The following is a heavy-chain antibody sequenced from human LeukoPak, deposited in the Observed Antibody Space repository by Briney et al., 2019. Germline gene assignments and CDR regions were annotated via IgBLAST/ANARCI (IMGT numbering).Heavy chain of an antibody. CDR3: ARDDILGYCSGGSCYAGALREPPSAFDI. J-gene: IGHJ3*02. CDR2: IYHSGST. D-gene: IGHD2-15*01. V-gene: IGHV4-38-2*02. CDR1: GYSISSGYY. Sequence: SETLSLTCTVSGYSISSGYYWGWIRQPPGKGLEWIGSIYHSGSTYYNPSLKSRVTISVDTSKNQFSLKLSSVTAADTAVYYCARDDILGYCSGGSCYAGALREPPSAFDIWGQGTMVTISS.